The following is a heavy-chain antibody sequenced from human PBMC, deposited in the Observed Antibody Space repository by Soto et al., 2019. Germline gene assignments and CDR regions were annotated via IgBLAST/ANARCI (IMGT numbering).Heavy chain of an antibody. CDR3: AGGLHAAAANYYYYYYMDV. V-gene: IGHV4-59*01. CDR1: GGSISSYY. CDR2: IYYSGST. Sequence: SETLSLTCTVSGGSISSYYWSWIRQPPGKGLEWIGYIYYSGSTNYNPSLKSRVTISVDTSKNQFSLKLSSVTAADTAVYYCAGGLHAAAANYYYYYYMDVWGKGTTVTVSS. D-gene: IGHD6-13*01. J-gene: IGHJ6*03.